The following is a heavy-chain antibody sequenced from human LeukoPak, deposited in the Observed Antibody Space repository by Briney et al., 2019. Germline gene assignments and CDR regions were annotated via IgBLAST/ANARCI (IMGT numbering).Heavy chain of an antibody. CDR3: ARGLYRNGWYYFDY. CDR2: LSYDGSNK. CDR1: GFTFSGYG. Sequence: GGSLRLSCAASGFTFSGYGIHWVRQAPGKGLEWVAFLSYDGSNKFYADSVKGRFTISRDNSENTLYLQMNSLKAEDTAVYYCARGLYRNGWYYFDYWGQGTLVTVSS. J-gene: IGHJ4*02. D-gene: IGHD6-19*01. V-gene: IGHV3-33*01.